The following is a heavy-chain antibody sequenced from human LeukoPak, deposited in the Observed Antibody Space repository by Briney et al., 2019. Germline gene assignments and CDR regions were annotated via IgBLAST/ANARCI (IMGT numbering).Heavy chain of an antibody. CDR3: ARGGGIAAAGSP. Sequence: ASVKVSCKASGYTFTSYDINWVRQATGQGLEWMGWMNPNSGNTGYAQKFQGRVTMTRDTSTSTVYMELSSLRSEDTAVYYCARGGGIAAAGSPWGQGTLVTVSS. CDR2: MNPNSGNT. D-gene: IGHD6-13*01. V-gene: IGHV1-8*01. CDR1: GYTFTSYD. J-gene: IGHJ5*02.